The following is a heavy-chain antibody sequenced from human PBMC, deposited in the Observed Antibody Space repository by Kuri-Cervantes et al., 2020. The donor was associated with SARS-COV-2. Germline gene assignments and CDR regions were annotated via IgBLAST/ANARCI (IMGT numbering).Heavy chain of an antibody. CDR2: IYYSGST. V-gene: IGHV4-59*12. CDR3: ARAPMVVGPFDY. CDR1: GGSISSYY. D-gene: IGHD3-22*01. J-gene: IGHJ4*02. Sequence: GSLRLSCTVSGGSISSYYWSWIRQPPGKGLEWIGYIYYSGSTNYNPSLKSRVTISVDTSKNQFSLKLSSVTAADTAVYYCARAPMVVGPFDYWGQGTLVTVSS.